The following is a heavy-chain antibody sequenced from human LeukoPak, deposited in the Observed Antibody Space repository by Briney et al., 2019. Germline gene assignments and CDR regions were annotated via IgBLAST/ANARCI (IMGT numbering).Heavy chain of an antibody. CDR2: MNPNSGNT. V-gene: IGHV1-8*03. D-gene: IGHD2-2*01. J-gene: IGHJ5*02. CDR1: GYTFTSYD. Sequence: ASVKVSCKASGYTFTSYDINWVRQATGQGLEWMGWMNPNSGNTGYAQKFQGRVTITRNTSISTAYMELSSLRSEDTAVYYCARDPPDCRSSSCRWGGWIGPWGQGTLVTVSS. CDR3: ARDPPDCRSSSCRWGGWIGP.